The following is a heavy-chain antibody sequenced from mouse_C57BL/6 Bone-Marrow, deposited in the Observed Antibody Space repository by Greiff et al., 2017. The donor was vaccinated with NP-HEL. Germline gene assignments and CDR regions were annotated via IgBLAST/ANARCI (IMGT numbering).Heavy chain of an antibody. Sequence: EVQLVESGGGLVQPGGSLSLSCAASGFTFTDYYMSWVRQPPGKALEWLGFIRNKANGYTTEYSASVKGRFTISRDNYQSILYLQMNALRAEDSATYYCAISRLYDGYYAWFAYWGQGTLVTVSA. CDR1: GFTFTDYY. D-gene: IGHD2-3*01. CDR3: AISRLYDGYYAWFAY. J-gene: IGHJ3*01. CDR2: IRNKANGYTT. V-gene: IGHV7-3*01.